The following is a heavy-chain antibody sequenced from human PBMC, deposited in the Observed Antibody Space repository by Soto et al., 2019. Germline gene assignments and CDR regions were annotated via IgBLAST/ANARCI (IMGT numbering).Heavy chain of an antibody. CDR3: ARGVPAAAYYFDY. CDR1: GGSISSYC. J-gene: IGHJ4*02. CDR2: IYYSGST. D-gene: IGHD2-2*01. Sequence: LEILSLTCTVSGGSISSYCWSWIRQPPGKGLEWIGYIYYSGSTNYNPSLKSRVTISVDTSKNQFSLKLSSVTAADTAVYYCARGVPAAAYYFDYWGQGTLVTVSS. V-gene: IGHV4-59*01.